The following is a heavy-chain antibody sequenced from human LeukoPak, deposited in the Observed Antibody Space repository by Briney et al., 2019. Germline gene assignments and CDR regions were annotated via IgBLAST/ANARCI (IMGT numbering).Heavy chain of an antibody. D-gene: IGHD3-22*01. CDR1: GDSINISN. Sequence: PSETLSLTCIVSGDSINISNWSWIRQPPGKGLEWIGNIYNSANTNYNPSLQSRVTMSVDTSKSQYSLQLTSVSAADTAVYYCARRFSFSSDDNGYYYGHDAFDVWGQGTLVTVSS. J-gene: IGHJ3*01. V-gene: IGHV4-59*08. CDR2: IYNSANT. CDR3: ARRFSFSSDDNGYYYGHDAFDV.